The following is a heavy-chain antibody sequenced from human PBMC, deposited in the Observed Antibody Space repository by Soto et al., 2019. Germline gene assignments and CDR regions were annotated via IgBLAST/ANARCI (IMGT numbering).Heavy chain of an antibody. CDR3: ARESSRYIINY. V-gene: IGHV1-18*04. CDR1: GYTFTSYG. D-gene: IGHD3-22*01. J-gene: IGHJ4*02. CDR2: ISAYNGNT. Sequence: ASVKVSCKASGYTFTSYGISWVRQARGQGLEWMGWISAYNGNTNYAQKLQGRVTMTTDTSTSTAYMELRMLTSDDTAVYYCARESSRYIINYSRPVPLGTVS.